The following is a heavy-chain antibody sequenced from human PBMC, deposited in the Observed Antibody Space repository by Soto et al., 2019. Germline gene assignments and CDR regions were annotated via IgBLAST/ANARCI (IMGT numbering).Heavy chain of an antibody. J-gene: IGHJ4*02. V-gene: IGHV4-59*12. CDR1: GGSISNYY. CDR3: ARDKITGLFDY. D-gene: IGHD2-8*02. CDR2: ISYSGST. Sequence: SETLSLTCTVSGGSISNYYWSWIRQPPGKGLEWIGYISYSGSTNYNPSLKSRVTISVDTSKNHFSLKLSSVTAADTAVYYCARDKITGLFDYWGQGTLVTVSS.